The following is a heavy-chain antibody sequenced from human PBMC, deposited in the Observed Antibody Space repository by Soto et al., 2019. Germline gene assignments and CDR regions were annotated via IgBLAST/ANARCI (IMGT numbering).Heavy chain of an antibody. V-gene: IGHV3-7*01. CDR1: GFTFSRYW. CDR2: ITQDGTEK. CDR3: AKAPDGSGREYYCDY. J-gene: IGHJ4*02. D-gene: IGHD3-10*01. Sequence: EVQLVESGGGVVQPGGSLRLSCATSGFTFSRYWMTWVRQVPGKGLEWVANITQDGTEKYYLASVKGRFTISRDNAKDSLDLQMNALSADDTAVYYCAKAPDGSGREYYCDYWGQGTLVSVSS.